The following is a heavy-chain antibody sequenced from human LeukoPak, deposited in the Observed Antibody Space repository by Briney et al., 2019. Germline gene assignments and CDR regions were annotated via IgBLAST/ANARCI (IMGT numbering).Heavy chain of an antibody. CDR1: GFTFSSYG. CDR2: ISYDGSNK. Sequence: PGGSLRLSCAASGFTFSSYGMHWVRQAPGKGLEWVAVISYDGSNKYYADSVKGRFTISRDNSKNTLYLQMNSLRAEDTAVYYCARDLTSSGWIFLDYWGQGTLVTVSS. CDR3: ARDLTSSGWIFLDY. J-gene: IGHJ4*02. V-gene: IGHV3-30*19. D-gene: IGHD6-19*01.